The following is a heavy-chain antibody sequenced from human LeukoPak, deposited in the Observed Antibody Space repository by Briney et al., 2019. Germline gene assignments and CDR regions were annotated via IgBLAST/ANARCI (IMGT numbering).Heavy chain of an antibody. D-gene: IGHD3-10*01. J-gene: IGHJ5*02. CDR1: GGSISSSNW. CDR3: ARKGSGSYRNWFDP. Sequence: SETLSLTCAVSGGSISSSNWWSWVRQPPGKGLEWIGEIYHSGSTNYSPSLKSRVTISVDKSKNQFSLKLSSVTAADTAVYYCARKGSGSYRNWFDPWGQGTLVTVSS. V-gene: IGHV4-4*02. CDR2: IYHSGST.